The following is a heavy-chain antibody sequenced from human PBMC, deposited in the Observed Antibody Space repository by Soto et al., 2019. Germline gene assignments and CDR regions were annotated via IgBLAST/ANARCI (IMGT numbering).Heavy chain of an antibody. CDR1: VGSIGDDNDW. Sequence: SETLSLGCTVSVGSIGDDNDWWSWIRQSPGKGLEWIAYIYYSGSTYYNPSLKSRLTISVDPSKNQFSLKLSSVTAADTAVYYCARTASPAPFYDASADFDRWGQGTLVTVSS. D-gene: IGHD3-22*01. J-gene: IGHJ5*02. V-gene: IGHV4-30-4*01. CDR2: IYYSGST. CDR3: ARTASPAPFYDASADFDR.